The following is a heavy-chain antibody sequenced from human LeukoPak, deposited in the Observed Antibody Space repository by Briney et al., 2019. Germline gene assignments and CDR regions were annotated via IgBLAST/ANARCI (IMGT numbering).Heavy chain of an antibody. V-gene: IGHV4-31*03. CDR3: ARADMVPYGMDV. CDR1: GGSISSGGYC. D-gene: IGHD3-10*01. Sequence: SETLSLTCTVSGGSISSGGYCWSWIRQHPGKGLEWIGYIYYSGSTYYNPSLKSRVTMSVDTSKNQFSLKLSSVTAADTAVYYCARADMVPYGMDVWGQGTTVTVSS. J-gene: IGHJ6*02. CDR2: IYYSGST.